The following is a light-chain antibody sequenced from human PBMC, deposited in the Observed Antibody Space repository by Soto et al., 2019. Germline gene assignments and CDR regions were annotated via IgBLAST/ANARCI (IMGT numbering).Light chain of an antibody. J-gene: IGKJ1*01. V-gene: IGKV1-39*01. CDR2: SAS. CDR1: QSISNF. Sequence: DIQMTQSPSSLSASVGDRVTITCRASQSISNFLNWYQQKPGKAPKLLIYSASSLQSGVPSRFSGSGYRTDFTLTISSLLPEDFATYYCQQNYHTPWTYGQDTGVEI. CDR3: QQNYHTPWT.